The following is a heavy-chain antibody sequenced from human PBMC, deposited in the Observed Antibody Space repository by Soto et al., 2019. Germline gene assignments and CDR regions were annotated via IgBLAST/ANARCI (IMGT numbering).Heavy chain of an antibody. J-gene: IGHJ5*02. Sequence: QVQLQESGPGLVKPSQTLSLTCTISGGSITSGEYYWSWLRPPPGKGLEWIGYNYYSGSTYYNPSLGTRVTISIDTSKTQVSLKLTSVTAADTAVYDCARESVPGYIHHTWFAPWGQVTLVTVSS. V-gene: IGHV4-30-4*01. CDR1: GGSITSGEYY. CDR2: NYYSGST. CDR3: ARESVPGYIHHTWFAP. D-gene: IGHD3-16*02.